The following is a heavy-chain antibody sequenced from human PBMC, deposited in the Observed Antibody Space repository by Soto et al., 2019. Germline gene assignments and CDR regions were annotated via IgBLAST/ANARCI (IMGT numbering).Heavy chain of an antibody. CDR3: SRDGDEEANFDP. CDR1: GYTFTNYG. Sequence: QIQLMQSGAEVKKPEASVKVSCKASGYTFTNYGISWVRQAPGQGLEWMGWINGYNGYTNYAQKFQGRVTMATDTSTNTAYMELRSLRSDDTAIYYCSRDGDEEANFDPWGQGTLVTVSS. V-gene: IGHV1-18*01. J-gene: IGHJ5*02. D-gene: IGHD4-17*01. CDR2: INGYNGYT.